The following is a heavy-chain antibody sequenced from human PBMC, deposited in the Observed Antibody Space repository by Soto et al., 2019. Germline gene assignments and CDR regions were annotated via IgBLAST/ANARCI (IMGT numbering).Heavy chain of an antibody. D-gene: IGHD3-16*01. CDR2: INPNSGNT. Sequence: SVEVSCKASAYTFTSYDINWVRQATGQGLEWMGWINPNSGNTGYAQKFQGRVTMTRNTSISTAYMELSSLRSEDTAVYYCARGLIASDYWGQGTLVTVSS. J-gene: IGHJ4*02. CDR3: ARGLIASDY. CDR1: AYTFTSYD. V-gene: IGHV1-8*01.